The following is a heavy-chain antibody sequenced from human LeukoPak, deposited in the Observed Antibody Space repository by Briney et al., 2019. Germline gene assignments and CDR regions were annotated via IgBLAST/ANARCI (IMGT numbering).Heavy chain of an antibody. CDR2: IKSKIDGGTT. Sequence: GGSLRLSCAASGFTFSNALMNWVRQAPGKGLEWVGRIKSKIDGGTTDYAAPVKGRFTISRDDSKNTVYLQMNSPKTEDTAVYYCLIRLVTWGQGTLVTVSS. D-gene: IGHD3-9*01. CDR1: GFTFSNAL. V-gene: IGHV3-15*01. J-gene: IGHJ4*02. CDR3: LIRLVT.